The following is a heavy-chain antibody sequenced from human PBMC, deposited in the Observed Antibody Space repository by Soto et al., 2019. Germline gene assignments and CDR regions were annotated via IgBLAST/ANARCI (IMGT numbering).Heavy chain of an antibody. Sequence: PGGSLRLSCAASGFTFSTYAMSWVRQAPGKGLEWVSAISGSGDSTYYADSVKGRFTISRDNSKNTLYLQMNSLRAEDTAVYYCAKGSIVGATFGYWGQGTLVTVPS. V-gene: IGHV3-23*01. CDR3: AKGSIVGATFGY. CDR1: GFTFSTYA. CDR2: ISGSGDST. D-gene: IGHD1-26*01. J-gene: IGHJ4*02.